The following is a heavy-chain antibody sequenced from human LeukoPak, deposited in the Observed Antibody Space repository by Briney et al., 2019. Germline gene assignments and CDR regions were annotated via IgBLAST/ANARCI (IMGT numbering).Heavy chain of an antibody. CDR1: GFTFSSYA. CDR2: ISSNGGST. D-gene: IGHD5-18*01. CDR3: ARDPDSYGYGRYYYGMDV. V-gene: IGHV3-64*01. Sequence: GGSLRLSCAASGFTFSSYAMHWVRQAPGKGLEYVSAISSNGGSTYYANSVKGRFTISRDNSKNTLYLQMGSLRAEDTAVYYCARDPDSYGYGRYYYGMDVWGKGTAVTVSS. J-gene: IGHJ6*04.